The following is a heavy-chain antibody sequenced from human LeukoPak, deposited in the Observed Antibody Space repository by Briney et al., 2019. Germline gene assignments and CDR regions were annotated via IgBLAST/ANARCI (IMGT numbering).Heavy chain of an antibody. CDR1: GGSISSGSYY. Sequence: SETLSLTCTVSGGSISSGSYYWSWIRQPPGKGLEWIGEINHRGSTNYNPSLKSRVAISVDTSKNQFSLKLSSVTAADTAVYYCARDRGVYSYGYIRYFDYWGQGTLVTVSS. J-gene: IGHJ4*02. V-gene: IGHV4-39*07. CDR2: INHRGST. D-gene: IGHD5-18*01. CDR3: ARDRGVYSYGYIRYFDY.